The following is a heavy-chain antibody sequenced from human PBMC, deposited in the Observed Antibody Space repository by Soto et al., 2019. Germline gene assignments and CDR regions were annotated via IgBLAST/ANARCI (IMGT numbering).Heavy chain of an antibody. J-gene: IGHJ5*02. CDR3: AHKGQLVGDWFDP. CDR1: GFSLSTVGVG. D-gene: IGHD6-6*01. Sequence: QITLKESGPALVKPTQTLTLTCTFSGFSLSTVGVGVGWIRQPPGKALQWLALIYWNGDKYYSPSLKSSLTITKDTSKNQVVLTMTDMDPVDAGTFFCAHKGQLVGDWFDPWGQGTQVTVSS. CDR2: IYWNGDK. V-gene: IGHV2-5*01.